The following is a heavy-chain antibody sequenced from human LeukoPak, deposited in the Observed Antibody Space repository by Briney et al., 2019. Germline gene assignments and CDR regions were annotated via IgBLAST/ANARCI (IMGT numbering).Heavy chain of an antibody. CDR1: GFTFSSYA. Sequence: GGSLRLSCAASGFTFSSYAMSWVRQAPGKGLEWVSAIDGSGDNTYYADSVKGRFTISRDNAKNSLYLQMNSLRDEDTAVYYCARDPYDYGGNFDYWGQGTLVTVSS. D-gene: IGHD4-17*01. CDR2: IDGSGDNT. J-gene: IGHJ4*02. CDR3: ARDPYDYGGNFDY. V-gene: IGHV3-23*01.